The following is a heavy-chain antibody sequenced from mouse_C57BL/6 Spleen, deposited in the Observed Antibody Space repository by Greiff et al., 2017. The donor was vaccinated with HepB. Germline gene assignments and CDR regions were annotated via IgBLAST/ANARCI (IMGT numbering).Heavy chain of an antibody. CDR1: GFTFSDYG. V-gene: IGHV5-17*01. D-gene: IGHD1-1*01. J-gene: IGHJ4*01. Sequence: EVQGVESGGGLVKPGGSLKLSCAASGFTFSDYGMHWVRQAPEKGLEWVAYISSGSSTIYYADTVKGRFTISRDNAKNTLFLQMTSLRSEDTAMYYCARRLTTVVARGYAMDYWGQGTSVTVSS. CDR2: ISSGSSTI. CDR3: ARRLTTVVARGYAMDY.